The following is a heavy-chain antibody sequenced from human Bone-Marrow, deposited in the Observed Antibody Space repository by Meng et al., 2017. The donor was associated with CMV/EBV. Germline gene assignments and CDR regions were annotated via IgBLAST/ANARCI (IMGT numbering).Heavy chain of an antibody. D-gene: IGHD2-15*01. J-gene: IGHJ6*02. CDR1: GASVSRGNYY. CDR3: ARDSTRIDYGMEV. Sequence: LRLSCTVSGASVSRGNYYWSWSRQPPGKGLEWIGYIYYSGSTYYNPSLKSRVTISVDTSKNQFSPKLSSVTAADTAVYYCARDSTRIDYGMEVWGQGTTVTVSS. CDR2: IYYSGST. V-gene: IGHV4-30-4*08.